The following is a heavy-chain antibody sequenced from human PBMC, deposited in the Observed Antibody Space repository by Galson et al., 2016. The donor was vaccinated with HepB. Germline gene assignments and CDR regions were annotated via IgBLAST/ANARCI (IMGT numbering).Heavy chain of an antibody. CDR1: GHSFSSYG. D-gene: IGHD6-19*01. J-gene: IGHJ4*02. V-gene: IGHV1-18*04. Sequence: SVKVSCKASGHSFSSYGIGWVRQAPGQGLEWMGWINPNDDKPNYAQNLQGGVTMTTDTSTNTVYLELRSLRSDDTAVYYCALDRSGWSAQFDYWGQGTLVTVSS. CDR3: ALDRSGWSAQFDY. CDR2: INPNDDKP.